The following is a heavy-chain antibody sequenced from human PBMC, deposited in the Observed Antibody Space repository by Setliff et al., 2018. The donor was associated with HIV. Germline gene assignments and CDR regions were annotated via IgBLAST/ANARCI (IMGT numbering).Heavy chain of an antibody. CDR2: INCASGRT. Sequence: ASVKVSCKASGYTFSTHYIHWVRQAPGQGLEWMGIINCASGRTVYTEKIKGRLAMARDMSRTTVYMELTSLRTEDTAVYYCARGGYSGEFLDAFDIWGQGTLVTVSS. CDR3: ARGGYSGEFLDAFDI. V-gene: IGHV1-46*01. J-gene: IGHJ3*02. D-gene: IGHD5-12*01. CDR1: GYTFSTHY.